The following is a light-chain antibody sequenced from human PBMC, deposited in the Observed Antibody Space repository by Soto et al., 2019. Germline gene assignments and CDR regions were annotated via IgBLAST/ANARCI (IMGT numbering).Light chain of an antibody. J-gene: IGKJ3*01. V-gene: IGKV4-1*01. CDR3: QQYYSTPLT. CDR1: QSVLYSSNNKNY. CDR2: WAS. Sequence: DIVMSQSHASLAVSLGERATINCKSSQSVLYSSNNKNYLAWYQQKPGQPPKLLIYWASTRESGVPDRFSGSGSGTDFTLTISSLQAEDVAVYYCQQYYSTPLTFGPGTKVD.